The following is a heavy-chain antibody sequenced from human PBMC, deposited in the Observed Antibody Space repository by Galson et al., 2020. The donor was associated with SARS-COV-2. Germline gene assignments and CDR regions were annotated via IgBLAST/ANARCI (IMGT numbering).Heavy chain of an antibody. CDR3: ARHGASSGWYEGIDD. V-gene: IGHV5-51*01. CDR2: IYPDDFHT. J-gene: IGHJ4*02. Sequence: GESLKISCKASGYSFTNYWIGWVRQMPGKGLEWMGIIYPDDFHTIYSPSFRGQVTISGDKSLSTAYLHWSSLKASDTAMYYCARHGASSGWYEGIDDWGQGTLVTVSS. D-gene: IGHD6-19*01. CDR1: GYSFTNYW.